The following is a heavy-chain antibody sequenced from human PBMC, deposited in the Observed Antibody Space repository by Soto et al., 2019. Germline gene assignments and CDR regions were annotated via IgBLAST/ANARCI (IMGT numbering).Heavy chain of an antibody. CDR2: INWNSGTI. D-gene: IGHD5-12*01. CDR1: GFIFDDYA. V-gene: IGHV3-9*01. Sequence: GGSLRLSCAASGFIFDDYAMYWVRQAPGQGLEWVSSINWNSGTIGYADSVKGRFTISRDNAKNSLYLQMNSLRAEDTALYYCAKDIFRYTAYGMSDYWGRGTLVTVSS. J-gene: IGHJ4*02. CDR3: AKDIFRYTAYGMSDY.